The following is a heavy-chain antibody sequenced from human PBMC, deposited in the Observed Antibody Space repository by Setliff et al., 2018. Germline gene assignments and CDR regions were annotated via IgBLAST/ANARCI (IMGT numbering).Heavy chain of an antibody. CDR1: GFNFSSYG. Sequence: PGGSLRLSCAASGFNFSSYGMHWVRQAPGKGLEWVAAIWFDGSSHYYVDSVKGRFIISRDNSKNTLYLQMNSLRAEDTAVYFCAKESGAHYFYYYYMDVWGKGTTVTVSS. D-gene: IGHD2-15*01. CDR2: IWFDGSSH. CDR3: AKESGAHYFYYYYMDV. V-gene: IGHV3-33*06. J-gene: IGHJ6*03.